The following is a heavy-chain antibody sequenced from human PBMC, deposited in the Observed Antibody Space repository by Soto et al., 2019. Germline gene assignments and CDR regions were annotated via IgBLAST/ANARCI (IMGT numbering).Heavy chain of an antibody. CDR2: IYYSGST. CDR1: VGSISSYY. V-gene: IGHV4-59*01. Sequence: PSETLSLTCTFSVGSISSYYWSCIRQPPGKGLEWIGYIYYSGSTNYNPSLKSRVTISVDTSKNQFSLKLSSVTAADTAVYYCAREVDSCFDYWGQGTLVSVS. J-gene: IGHJ4*02. CDR3: AREVDSCFDY. D-gene: IGHD2-2*01.